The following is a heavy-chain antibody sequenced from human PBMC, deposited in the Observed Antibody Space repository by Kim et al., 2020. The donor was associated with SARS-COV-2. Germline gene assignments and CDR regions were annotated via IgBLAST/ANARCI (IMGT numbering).Heavy chain of an antibody. Sequence: SETLSLTCAVYGGSFSGYYWSWIRQPPGKGLEWIGEINHSGSTNYNPSLKSRVTISVDTSKNQFSLKLSSVTAADTAVYYCARGYGSGSDYFDYWGRGTL. J-gene: IGHJ4*02. V-gene: IGHV4-34*01. CDR2: INHSGST. D-gene: IGHD3-10*01. CDR3: ARGYGSGSDYFDY. CDR1: GGSFSGYY.